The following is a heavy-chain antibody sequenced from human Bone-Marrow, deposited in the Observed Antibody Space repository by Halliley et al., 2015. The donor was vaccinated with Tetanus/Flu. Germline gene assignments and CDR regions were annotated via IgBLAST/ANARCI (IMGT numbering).Heavy chain of an antibody. D-gene: IGHD3-9*01. V-gene: IGHV3-74*01. J-gene: IGHJ1*01. Sequence: SLRLSCAASGFTFSTYWMHWVRQAPGKGLVWVSHINSDGRSTSNADFVKGRFTMSRDNAKNTLYLQMNSLRAEDTAVYYCAKGDAEGHFDILESWGQGTLVTISS. CDR1: GFTFSTYW. CDR3: AKGDAEGHFDILES. CDR2: INSDGRST.